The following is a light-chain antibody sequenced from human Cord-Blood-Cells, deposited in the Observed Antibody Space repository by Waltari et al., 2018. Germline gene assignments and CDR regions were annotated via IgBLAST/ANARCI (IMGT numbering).Light chain of an antibody. V-gene: IGLV1-40*01. CDR3: QSYDSSLSVV. J-gene: IGLJ1*01. Sequence: QYVLTQPPSVSGAPGQRVTISCTGSSSNIGAGYDVHWYQQLPGTAPKLLIYGNSNRPSGVPDRFSGSKSGTSAYLAITGLQAEDEADYYCQSYDSSLSVVFGTGTKVTVL. CDR1: SSNIGAGYD. CDR2: GNS.